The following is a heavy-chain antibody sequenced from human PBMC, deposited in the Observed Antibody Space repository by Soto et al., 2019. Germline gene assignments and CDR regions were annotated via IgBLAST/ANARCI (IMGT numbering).Heavy chain of an antibody. CDR1: GFTFSSYA. V-gene: IGHV3-30-3*01. D-gene: IGHD5-12*01. CDR2: ISYDGNNK. J-gene: IGHJ6*02. CDR3: ARDRATLTYYFYGMDV. Sequence: QVQLEESGGGVVQPGRSLRLSCAASGFTFSSYAMYWVRQAPGKGLEWVAVISYDGNNKYYADSVKGRFTISRDNPKNTLYLQMNSLRAEDTALYYCARDRATLTYYFYGMDVWGQGTTVTVSS.